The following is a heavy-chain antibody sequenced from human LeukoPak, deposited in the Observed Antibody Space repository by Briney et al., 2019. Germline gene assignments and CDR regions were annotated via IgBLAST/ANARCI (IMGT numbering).Heavy chain of an antibody. V-gene: IGHV4-39*01. CDR3: ERHKDYYYSYMDV. Sequence: KASETLSLTCSVSGDSISTSSYYWGWIRQPPGKGLEWIGTIYYSGSTYYNPSLTSRVTISVDTSKNQFSLKLSSVTAADTAVYYCERHKDYYYSYMDVWGKGTTVTISS. CDR1: GDSISTSSYY. CDR2: IYYSGST. J-gene: IGHJ6*03.